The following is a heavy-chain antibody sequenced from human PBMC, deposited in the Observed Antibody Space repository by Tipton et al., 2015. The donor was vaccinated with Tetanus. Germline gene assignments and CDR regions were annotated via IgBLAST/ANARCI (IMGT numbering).Heavy chain of an antibody. CDR1: GGSISSRNW. Sequence: TLSLTCAVSGGSISSRNWWSWVRQPPGKGLEWIGEIYHSGSTNYNPSLKSRVTISVDTSKNQFSLRLISLTAADTAVYYCARSRGYDFWGGPSTIDAFDIWGQGTLVTVSS. V-gene: IGHV4-4*02. J-gene: IGHJ3*02. D-gene: IGHD3-3*01. CDR3: ARSRGYDFWGGPSTIDAFDI. CDR2: IYHSGST.